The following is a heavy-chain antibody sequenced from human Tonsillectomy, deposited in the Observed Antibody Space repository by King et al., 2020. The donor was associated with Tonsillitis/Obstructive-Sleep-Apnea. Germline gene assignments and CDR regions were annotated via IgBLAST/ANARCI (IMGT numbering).Heavy chain of an antibody. CDR3: ARKIGIVTGYMDV. V-gene: IGHV4-59*01. Sequence: VQLQESGPGLVKPSETLSLTCTVSGASISSYYWSWIRQPPGKGLEWIGYIYYSGSTNYKPSLKSRVTISIDTSKNQFSLKLNSVTAADTAVYYCARKIGIVTGYMDVWGQGTTVTVSS. J-gene: IGHJ6*02. D-gene: IGHD3-9*01. CDR2: IYYSGST. CDR1: GASISSYY.